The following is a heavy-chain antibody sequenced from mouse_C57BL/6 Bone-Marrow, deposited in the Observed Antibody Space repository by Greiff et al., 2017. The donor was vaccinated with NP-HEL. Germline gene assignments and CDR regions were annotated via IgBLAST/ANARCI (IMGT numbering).Heavy chain of an antibody. D-gene: IGHD2-12*01. CDR1: GYAFSSSW. J-gene: IGHJ3*01. Sequence: VQVVESGPELVKPGASVKISCKASGYAFSSSWMNWVKQRPGKGLEWIGRIYPGDGDTNYNGKFKGKATLTADKSSSTAYMQLSSLTSEDSAVYFCARIRRGFAYWGQGTLVTVSA. CDR3: ARIRRGFAY. CDR2: IYPGDGDT. V-gene: IGHV1-82*01.